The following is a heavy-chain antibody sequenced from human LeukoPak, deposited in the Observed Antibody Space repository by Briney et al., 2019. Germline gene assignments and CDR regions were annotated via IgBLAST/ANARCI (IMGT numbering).Heavy chain of an antibody. J-gene: IGHJ6*03. CDR3: ARVSVVVGNMDV. CDR2: IYYSGST. Sequence: SETLSLTCTVSGGSISSSSYYWGWIRQPPGKGLEWIGSIYYSGSTYYNPSLKSRVTISVDTSKNQFSLKLSSVTAADTAVYYCARVSVVVGNMDVWGKGTTVTVSS. V-gene: IGHV4-39*01. D-gene: IGHD2-15*01. CDR1: GGSISSSSYY.